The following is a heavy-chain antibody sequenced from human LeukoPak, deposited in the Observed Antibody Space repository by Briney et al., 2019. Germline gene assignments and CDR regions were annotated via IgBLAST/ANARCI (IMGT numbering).Heavy chain of an antibody. D-gene: IGHD4-17*01. Sequence: GRSLRLSCAASGFTFSSYAMHWVRQAPGKGLEWVSYISSSGSTIYYADSVKGRFTISRDNAKNTLFLQMNSLRAEDTALYYCAKTGAGGDYGDYVRAFDIWGQGTMVTVSS. CDR2: ISSSGSTI. CDR3: AKTGAGGDYGDYVRAFDI. CDR1: GFTFSSYA. J-gene: IGHJ3*02. V-gene: IGHV3-48*04.